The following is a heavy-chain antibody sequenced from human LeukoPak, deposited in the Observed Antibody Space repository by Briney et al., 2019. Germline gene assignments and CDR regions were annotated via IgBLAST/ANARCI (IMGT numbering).Heavy chain of an antibody. CDR1: GFTFSSYS. J-gene: IGHJ5*02. V-gene: IGHV3-48*01. CDR3: ARDPQSGSSSNWFDP. D-gene: IGHD1-26*01. CDR2: ISSSSSTI. Sequence: SGGSLRLSCAASGFTFSSYSMNWVRQAPGKGLEWVSYISSSSSTIYYADSVKGRFTISRDNAKNSLYLQMNSLRAEDTAVYYCARDPQSGSSSNWFDPWGQGTLVTVSS.